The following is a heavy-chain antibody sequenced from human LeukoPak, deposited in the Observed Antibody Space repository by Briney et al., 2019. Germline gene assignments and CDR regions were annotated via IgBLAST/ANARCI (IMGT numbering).Heavy chain of an antibody. CDR1: GGSISSSSYY. CDR2: IYYSGST. J-gene: IGHJ3*02. V-gene: IGHV4-39*01. CDR3: ARHYYDSSGYRSFDI. Sequence: PETLSLTCTVSGGSISSSSYYWGWIRQPPGKGLEWIGSIYYSGSTYYNPSLKSRVTISVDTSKNQFSLKLSSVTAADTAVYYCARHYYDSSGYRSFDIWGQGTMVTVSS. D-gene: IGHD3-22*01.